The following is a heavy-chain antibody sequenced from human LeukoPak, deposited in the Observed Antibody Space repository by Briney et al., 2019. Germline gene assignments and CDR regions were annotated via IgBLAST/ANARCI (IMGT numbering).Heavy chain of an antibody. CDR1: GFTFSNYA. Sequence: GGSLRLSCTASGFTFSNYAMSWVRQARGKGLEWVSSISGSGEKTYYEDSVKGRFTISRDNSKNTLYLQMNSLRGEDMALYYCAKDPALSDSWTGTPHWFDPWGQGTLVIVSS. CDR2: ISGSGEKT. V-gene: IGHV3-23*01. J-gene: IGHJ5*02. D-gene: IGHD3/OR15-3a*01. CDR3: AKDPALSDSWTGTPHWFDP.